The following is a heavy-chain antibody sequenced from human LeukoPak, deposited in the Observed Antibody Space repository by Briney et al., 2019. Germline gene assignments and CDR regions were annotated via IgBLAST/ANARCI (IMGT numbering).Heavy chain of an antibody. Sequence: GGSLRLSCAAAGFTFSNYGMHWVRQAPGKGREGGAVIWHGGSEKYYGDSVRGRFTIARDDSKNTLHLQTNSLRAEDTGVYYCARGEGPTGYIYDYWGQGTLVTVSS. J-gene: IGHJ4*02. CDR3: ARGEGPTGYIYDY. CDR2: IWHGGSEK. CDR1: GFTFSNYG. D-gene: IGHD3-9*01. V-gene: IGHV3-33*01.